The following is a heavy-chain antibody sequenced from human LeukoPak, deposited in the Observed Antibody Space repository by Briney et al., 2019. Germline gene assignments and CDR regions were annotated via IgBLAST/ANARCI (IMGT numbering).Heavy chain of an antibody. D-gene: IGHD3-16*02. CDR3: ARHGVSYPFDY. Sequence: SETLSLTCAVYGGSFSYYYWSWIRQPPGKTLDWIGEINHSGSTNYNPSLKSRVTISVDTSKNQFSLKLSSVTAADTAVYYCARHGVSYPFDYWGQGTLVTVSS. CDR2: INHSGST. CDR1: GGSFSYYY. J-gene: IGHJ4*02. V-gene: IGHV4-34*01.